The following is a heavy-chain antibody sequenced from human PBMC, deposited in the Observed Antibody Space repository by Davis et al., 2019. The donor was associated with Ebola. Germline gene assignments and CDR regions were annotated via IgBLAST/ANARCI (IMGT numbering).Heavy chain of an antibody. D-gene: IGHD3-22*01. CDR3: ARAPYYYDSSGSQFDY. CDR2: IIPIFGTA. CDR1: GYTFTGYY. Sequence: SVKVSCKASGYTFTGYYMHWVRQAPGQGLEWMGGIIPIFGTANYAQKFQGRVTITADESTSTAYMELSSLRSEDTAVYYCARAPYYYDSSGSQFDYWGQGTLVTVSS. V-gene: IGHV1-69*13. J-gene: IGHJ4*02.